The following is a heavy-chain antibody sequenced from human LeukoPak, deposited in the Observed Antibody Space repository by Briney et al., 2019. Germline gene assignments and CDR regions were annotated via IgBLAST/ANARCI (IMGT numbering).Heavy chain of an antibody. J-gene: IGHJ4*02. Sequence: ASVKVSCKASEYTFTGYYMHWVRQAPGQGLEWMGWINPNSGGTNYAQKFQGRVTMTRDTSISTAYMELSRLRSDDTAVYYCARVVGSYYYFDYWGQGTLVTVSS. CDR2: INPNSGGT. CDR1: EYTFTGYY. CDR3: ARVVGSYYYFDY. D-gene: IGHD1-26*01. V-gene: IGHV1-2*02.